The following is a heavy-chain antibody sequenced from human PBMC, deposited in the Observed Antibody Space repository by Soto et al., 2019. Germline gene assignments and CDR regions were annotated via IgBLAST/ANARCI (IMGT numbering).Heavy chain of an antibody. CDR3: ARRGYGGYFRL. CDR2: IIPIFGTA. D-gene: IGHD5-12*01. J-gene: IGHJ4*02. V-gene: IGHV1-69*06. CDR1: GGTLSSYA. Sequence: QVQLVQSGAEVKKPGSSVKVSFKDSGGTLSSYAISCVRQAPGQGLEWMGGIIPIFGTANYAQKFQGRVTITADKSTSTAYMELSSLRSEETAVYYCARRGYGGYFRLWGQGTLVTVSS.